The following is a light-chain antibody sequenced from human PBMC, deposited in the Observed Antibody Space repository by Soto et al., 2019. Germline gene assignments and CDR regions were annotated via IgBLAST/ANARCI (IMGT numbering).Light chain of an antibody. J-gene: IGLJ1*01. Sequence: QSVLTQPPSVSGAPGQRVTISCTGSSSNIGAGYDVHWYQQLPGTAPKLLIYGNSNRPSGVPDRFSGSKSGTSASLAITGLQAEDEADYYCQSYDSSLSGYNYVFGTGTKVNVL. V-gene: IGLV1-40*01. CDR3: QSYDSSLSGYNYV. CDR1: SSNIGAGYD. CDR2: GNS.